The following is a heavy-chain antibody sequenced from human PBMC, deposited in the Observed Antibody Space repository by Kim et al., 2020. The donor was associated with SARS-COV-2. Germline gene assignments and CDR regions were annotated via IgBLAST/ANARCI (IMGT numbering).Heavy chain of an antibody. CDR2: IKEDGSEK. CDR3: VRGGAALDN. Sequence: GGSLRLSCVASRFTFSTYWMSWVRQAPGKGLEWVANIKEDGSEKNYVDSVKGRFTISRDNAKNSLFLQMNSLRAEDTAVYYCVRGGAALDNWGQGTLVTVSS. CDR1: RFTFSTYW. V-gene: IGHV3-7*03. J-gene: IGHJ4*02. D-gene: IGHD5-12*01.